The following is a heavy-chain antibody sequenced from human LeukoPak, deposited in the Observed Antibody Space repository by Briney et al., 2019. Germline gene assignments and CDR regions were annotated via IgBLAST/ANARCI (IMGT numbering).Heavy chain of an antibody. J-gene: IGHJ4*02. CDR1: GYTFTSYD. Sequence: GASVKVSCKASGYTFTSYDINWVRQATGQGLEWMGWMNPNSGNTGYAQKFQGRVTMTRNTSISTAYMELSSLRSEDTAVYYCARRYRPGYSSSWYRLGFFDYWGQGTLVTASS. CDR2: MNPNSGNT. CDR3: ARRYRPGYSSSWYRLGFFDY. D-gene: IGHD6-13*01. V-gene: IGHV1-8*01.